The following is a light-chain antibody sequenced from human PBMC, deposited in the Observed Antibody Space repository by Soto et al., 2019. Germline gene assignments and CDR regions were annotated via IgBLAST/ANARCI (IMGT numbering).Light chain of an antibody. J-gene: IGKJ1*01. CDR2: GAS. Sequence: EIVLTQSPGTLSLSPGERVTLSCRASQSVSDNYLAWFQQRPGQAPRLLIYGASSRATGVPDRFSGSGSGTDFTLTISRLEPEDFAVYYCQQYGTSPRTFGQGTKVEIK. CDR3: QQYGTSPRT. CDR1: QSVSDNY. V-gene: IGKV3-20*01.